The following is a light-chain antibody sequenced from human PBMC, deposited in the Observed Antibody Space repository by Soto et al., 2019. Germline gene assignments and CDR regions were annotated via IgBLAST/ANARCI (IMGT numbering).Light chain of an antibody. Sequence: QSALTQPASVSGSPGQSITISCTGTSSDVGGYNYVSWYQQHPDKAPKLMIYEVSNRPSGVSNRFSGSKSGNTASLTISGLHAEDEAAYYCTSYTTSSTHWVFGGGTKLTGL. CDR3: TSYTTSSTHWV. V-gene: IGLV2-14*01. CDR2: EVS. J-gene: IGLJ3*02. CDR1: SSDVGGYNY.